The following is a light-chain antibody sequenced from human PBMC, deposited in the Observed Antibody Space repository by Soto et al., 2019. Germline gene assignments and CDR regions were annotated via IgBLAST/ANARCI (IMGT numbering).Light chain of an antibody. CDR1: QSVSNY. CDR3: HQRTNWPSIT. V-gene: IGKV3-11*02. Sequence: EIVLTQSPATLSLSPGETATLSCRASQSVSNYLAWYQHKPGQAPRLLIYGASNRATGISARISGRGSGRDFSLTINSLEPEDSAVYYCHQRTNWPSITFGQGTRLEI. J-gene: IGKJ5*01. CDR2: GAS.